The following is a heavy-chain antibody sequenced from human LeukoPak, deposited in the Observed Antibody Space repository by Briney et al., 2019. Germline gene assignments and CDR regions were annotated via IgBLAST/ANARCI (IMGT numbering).Heavy chain of an antibody. CDR1: GFTFSSYA. Sequence: PGGSLRLSCAASGFTFSSYAMSWVRQAPGKGLEWVSYISYNSGRIFYADSVKGRFTVSRDNAKNSLYLQMNSLRAEDTAVYYCARTSGNDAFDIWGQGTMVTVSS. J-gene: IGHJ3*02. V-gene: IGHV3-48*04. CDR2: ISYNSGRI. CDR3: ARTSGNDAFDI. D-gene: IGHD4-23*01.